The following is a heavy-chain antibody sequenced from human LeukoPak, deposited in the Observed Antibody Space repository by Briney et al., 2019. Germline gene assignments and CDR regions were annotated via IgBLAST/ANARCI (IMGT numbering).Heavy chain of an antibody. Sequence: SETLSLTCTVSGGSISSGDNYWSWIRQPPGKGLEWIAYIHYSGITSYNTSLKSRVTISVDTSKNQFSLKLNSVTAADTAVYYCARNAARDCTSTACWPRWFDPWGQGTLVTVSS. V-gene: IGHV4-30-4*01. J-gene: IGHJ5*02. CDR1: GGSISSGDNY. D-gene: IGHD2-2*01. CDR3: ARNAARDCTSTACWPRWFDP. CDR2: IHYSGIT.